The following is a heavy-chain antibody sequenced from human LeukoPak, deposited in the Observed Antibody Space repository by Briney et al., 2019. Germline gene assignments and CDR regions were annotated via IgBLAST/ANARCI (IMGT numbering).Heavy chain of an antibody. CDR3: AKVGSSMSFYYYYGMDV. CDR1: GFSFSSYA. CDR2: ISGSGGTT. J-gene: IGHJ6*02. D-gene: IGHD6-13*01. Sequence: PGGSLRLSCAASGFSFSSYAMSWVRQAPGKGLEWVSAISGSGGTTNYADSVKGRFTISRDNSKDTLYLQMDSLRAEDTDVYYCAKVGSSMSFYYYYGMDVWGQGTTVTVSS. V-gene: IGHV3-23*01.